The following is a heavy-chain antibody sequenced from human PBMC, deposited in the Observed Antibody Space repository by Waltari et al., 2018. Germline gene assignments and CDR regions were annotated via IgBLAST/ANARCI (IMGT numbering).Heavy chain of an antibody. D-gene: IGHD1-26*01. V-gene: IGHV3-48*03. J-gene: IGHJ4*02. CDR1: GFTFSSYE. CDR2: ISSSGSTI. Sequence: EVQLVESGGGLVQPGGSLRLSCAASGFTFSSYEMNWVRQAPGKGLEWVSYISSSGSTIYYADSGKGRFTSSRDNAKNSLYLQMNSLRAEDTAVYYCARGGSGSYWRYWGQGTLVTVSS. CDR3: ARGGSGSYWRY.